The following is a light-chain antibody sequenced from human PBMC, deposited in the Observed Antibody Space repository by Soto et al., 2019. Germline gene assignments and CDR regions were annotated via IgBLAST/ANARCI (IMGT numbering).Light chain of an antibody. J-gene: IGLJ2*01. CDR2: AIS. Sequence: QAVVTQPPSVSGAPGQRVTISCTGSSSNIGAGYDVHWYQQFPGTAPKLLIYAISKQPSGVPDRFSASRSGTSASLAITGLQAEDEADYYCQSYDNALGSSEAFGGGTKLTVL. CDR3: QSYDNALGSSEA. CDR1: SSNIGAGYD. V-gene: IGLV1-40*01.